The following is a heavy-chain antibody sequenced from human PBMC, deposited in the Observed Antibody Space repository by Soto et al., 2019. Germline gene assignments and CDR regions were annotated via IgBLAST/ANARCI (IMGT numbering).Heavy chain of an antibody. CDR1: GFTFSSYS. CDR3: ARVLFQDYYGSGGWFDP. V-gene: IGHV3-48*02. CDR2: ISSSSSTI. D-gene: IGHD3-10*01. J-gene: IGHJ5*02. Sequence: PVGSLRLSCAASGFTFSSYSMNWVRQAPGKGLEWVSYISSSSSTIYYADPVKGRFTISRDNAKNSLHLQMNSLRDEDTAVYYCARVLFQDYYGSGGWFDPWGQGTLVTVSS.